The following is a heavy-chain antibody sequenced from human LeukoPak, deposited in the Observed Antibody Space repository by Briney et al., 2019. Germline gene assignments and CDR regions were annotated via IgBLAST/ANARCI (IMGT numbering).Heavy chain of an antibody. CDR3: ARGPPSEQVAPLQYFQH. J-gene: IGHJ1*01. V-gene: IGHV3-30-3*01. CDR1: GFTFSSYA. D-gene: IGHD5-12*01. CDR2: ISYDGSNK. Sequence: PGRSLRLSCAASGFTFSSYAMHWVRQAPGKGLEWVAVISYDGSNKYYADSVKGRFTISRDNSKNTLYLQMNSLRAEDTAVYYCARGPPSEQVAPLQYFQHWGQGTLATVSS.